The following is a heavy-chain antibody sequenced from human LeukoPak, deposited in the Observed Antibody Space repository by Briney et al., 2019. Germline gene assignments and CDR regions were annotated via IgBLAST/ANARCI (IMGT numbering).Heavy chain of an antibody. CDR1: GASISSNW. J-gene: IGHJ4*02. CDR2: IHHSGSA. Sequence: SETLSLTCAVSGASISSNWWNWVRQPPGKGLEWIGEIHHSGSANYNPSLKSRVTISLDTSENHFPLRQSSVTAADTAVYYCVRDRGEFSYSHDYWGQGTLVTVSS. D-gene: IGHD1-26*01. CDR3: VRDRGEFSYSHDY. V-gene: IGHV4-4*02.